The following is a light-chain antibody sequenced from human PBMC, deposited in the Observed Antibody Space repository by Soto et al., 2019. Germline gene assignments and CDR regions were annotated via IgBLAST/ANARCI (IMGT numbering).Light chain of an antibody. CDR2: GAS. CDR1: QSISSNF. Sequence: EIVLTQSPDTLSLSPGERATLSCRASQSISSNFLAWYQQKPGQAPRLLIYGASSRATGIPDRFSGSGSGTEFTLTISSLQSEDFAVYYCQQYNSWPLTFGGGTKVDIK. V-gene: IGKV3-20*01. CDR3: QQYNSWPLT. J-gene: IGKJ4*01.